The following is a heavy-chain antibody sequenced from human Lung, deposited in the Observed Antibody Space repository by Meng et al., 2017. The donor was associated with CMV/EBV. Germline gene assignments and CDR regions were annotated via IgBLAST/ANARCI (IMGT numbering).Heavy chain of an antibody. V-gene: IGHV1-46*01. CDR1: GYPFTNYD. CDR2: INPGGGST. D-gene: IGHD1-26*01. CDR3: ARTHVMGGAPPSLDY. J-gene: IGHJ4*02. Sequence: SGYPFTNYDMHWVRQAPGQGLEWMGIINPGGGSTNYAQKFQGRVTMTRDTSTSTVYMELSSLGSEDTAVYYCARTHVMGGAPPSLDYWGQGTLVTVSS.